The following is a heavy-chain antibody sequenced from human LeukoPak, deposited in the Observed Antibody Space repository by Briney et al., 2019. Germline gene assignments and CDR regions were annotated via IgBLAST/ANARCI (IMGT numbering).Heavy chain of an antibody. D-gene: IGHD1-14*01. CDR1: GYTFTSFG. CDR2: ISAHNGNT. V-gene: IGHV1-18*01. Sequence: ASVKVSCKASGYTFTSFGISWVRQAPGQGLEWMGWISAHNGNTDYAQKLQGRVTMTTDTSTDTAYMELGRLRSNDTAVYYCARYRLTDSPINWFDPWGQGTLVTVSS. CDR3: ARYRLTDSPINWFDP. J-gene: IGHJ5*02.